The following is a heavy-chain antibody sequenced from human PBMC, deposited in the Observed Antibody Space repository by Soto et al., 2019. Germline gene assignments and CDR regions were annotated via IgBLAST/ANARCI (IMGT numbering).Heavy chain of an antibody. D-gene: IGHD1-1*01. CDR1: GGSMKSLF. J-gene: IGHJ4*02. CDR2: IPNSGGP. V-gene: IGHV4-59*11. Sequence: SETLSLTCTVSGGSMKSLFWSWIRQPPGKGLEWIGYIPNSGGPTYTPSLKSRVTIAIDTSRNQFSLRLTSVTTADTAVYYCAASQMGLISVLGTWGQGIQVTVSS. CDR3: AASQMGLISVLGT.